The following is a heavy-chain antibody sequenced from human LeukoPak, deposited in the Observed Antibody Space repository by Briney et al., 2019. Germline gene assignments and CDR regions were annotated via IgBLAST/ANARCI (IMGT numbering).Heavy chain of an antibody. Sequence: GGSLRLSCAASGFTFSSSAMSWVRQAPGKGLEWVSNISGSGSGGSTYYADSVKGRFTISRDNSKNTLYLQMNSLRAEDTAVYYCARHRRGRERYYYYYMDVWGKGTTVTISS. CDR3: ARHRRGRERYYYYYMDV. V-gene: IGHV3-23*01. CDR1: GFTFSSSA. J-gene: IGHJ6*03. D-gene: IGHD1-1*01. CDR2: ISGSGSGGST.